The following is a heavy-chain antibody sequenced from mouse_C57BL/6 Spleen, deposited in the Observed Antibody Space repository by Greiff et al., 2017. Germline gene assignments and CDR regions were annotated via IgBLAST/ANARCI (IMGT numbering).Heavy chain of an antibody. V-gene: IGHV2-5*01. Sequence: QVQLKESGPGLVQPSQSLSITCTVSGFSLTSYGVHWVRQSPGKGLEWLGGIWRGGSTDYNAAFMSRLSITKDNSMHQVFFKMNILQADDTAIYFCAKKETWFAYWGQGTLVTVSA. J-gene: IGHJ3*01. CDR1: GFSLTSYG. CDR2: IWRGGST. CDR3: AKKETWFAY.